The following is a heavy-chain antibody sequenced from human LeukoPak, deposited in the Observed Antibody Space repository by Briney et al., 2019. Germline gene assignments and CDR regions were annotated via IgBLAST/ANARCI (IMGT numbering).Heavy chain of an antibody. CDR2: FYYSGST. D-gene: IGHD6-13*01. CDR3: ARPGGSSWPSFVDS. Sequence: NPSETLSLTCTVSGGSISSDSYYWGWIRQPPGKKLEWIGSFYYSGSTYYNPSLKSRVTISVDTSKNQFSLKLSSVTAADTAFYYCARPGGSSWPSFVDSWGQGTLVTVSS. CDR1: GGSISSDSYY. V-gene: IGHV4-39*07. J-gene: IGHJ4*02.